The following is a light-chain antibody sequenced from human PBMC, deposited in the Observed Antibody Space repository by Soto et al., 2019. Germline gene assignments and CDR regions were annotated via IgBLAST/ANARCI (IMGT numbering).Light chain of an antibody. J-gene: IGKJ3*01. Sequence: EIVMTQSPATLSVSPGEGATLSCRASQNVNNKLAWYQQKPGQPPRLLIYDASTRATGIPARFSGSGSGTEVTLTIGSLQSEDFAVYYCLQYNNWPPFTFGPGTKVDIK. CDR2: DAS. CDR3: LQYNNWPPFT. V-gene: IGKV3-15*01. CDR1: QNVNNK.